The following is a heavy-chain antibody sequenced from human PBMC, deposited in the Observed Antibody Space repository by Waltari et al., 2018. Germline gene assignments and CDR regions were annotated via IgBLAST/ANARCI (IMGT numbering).Heavy chain of an antibody. CDR2: INWNGGST. CDR3: AREGGYCSTATCHDY. Sequence: EVQLVESGGGVVRPGGSLRLSCAASGFTFDDYGMTWVRQPPGKGLEWVSRINWNGGSTTYSDSVKGRFTISRDNAKNSLYLQMNTLRAEDTALYYCAREGGYCSTATCHDYWGQGMVVTVSS. D-gene: IGHD2-2*01. V-gene: IGHV3-20*04. J-gene: IGHJ4*02. CDR1: GFTFDDYG.